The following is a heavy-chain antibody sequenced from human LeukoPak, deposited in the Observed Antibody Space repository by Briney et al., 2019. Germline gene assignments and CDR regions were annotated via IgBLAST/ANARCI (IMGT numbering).Heavy chain of an antibody. CDR1: GXTFSIYA. Sequence: PGGSLRLSCSASGXTFSIYAMHWVRQAPGKGLESVSAVSSDGGSTYYAASVKGRFTISRDNSKNTLYLQMSSLRAEDTAVYYCVKEEMGAHHAFDIWGQGTLVTVSS. CDR3: VKEEMGAHHAFDI. J-gene: IGHJ3*02. CDR2: VSSDGGST. V-gene: IGHV3-64D*06. D-gene: IGHD1-26*01.